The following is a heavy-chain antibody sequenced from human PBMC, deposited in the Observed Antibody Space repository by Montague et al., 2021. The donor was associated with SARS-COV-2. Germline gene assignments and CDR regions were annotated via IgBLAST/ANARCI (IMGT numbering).Heavy chain of an antibody. D-gene: IGHD3-3*01. Sequence: SETLSLTCTGSGGSISSYYWSWIRQPPGKGLEWIGYIYYSGSTNYNPSLKSRVTISVDTSKNQFSLKLSSVTAADTAVYYCARQRRYQLPITIFGVVMADACDIWGQGTMVTVSS. CDR2: IYYSGST. V-gene: IGHV4-59*08. J-gene: IGHJ3*02. CDR3: ARQRRYQLPITIFGVVMADACDI. CDR1: GGSISSYY.